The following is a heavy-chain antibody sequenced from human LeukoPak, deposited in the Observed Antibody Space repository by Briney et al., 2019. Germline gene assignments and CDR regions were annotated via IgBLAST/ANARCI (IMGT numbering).Heavy chain of an antibody. CDR3: ARDPPDCSSTSCYSDY. V-gene: IGHV3-21*01. CDR2: ISSSSSYI. D-gene: IGHD2-2*01. Sequence: GGSLRLSCAASGFTFSSYSMNWVRQAPGKGLEWVSSISSSSSYIYYADSVKGRFTISRDNAKNSLYLQMNSLRAEDTAVYYRARDPPDCSSTSCYSDYWGQGTLVTVSS. J-gene: IGHJ4*02. CDR1: GFTFSSYS.